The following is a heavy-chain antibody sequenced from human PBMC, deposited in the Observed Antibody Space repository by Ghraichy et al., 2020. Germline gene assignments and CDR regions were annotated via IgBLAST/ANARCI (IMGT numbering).Heavy chain of an antibody. D-gene: IGHD3-3*01. V-gene: IGHV4-34*01. J-gene: IGHJ6*02. CDR2: INHSGST. CDR1: GGSFSGYY. Sequence: SETLSLTCAVYGGSFSGYYWSWIRQPPGKGLEWIGEINHSGSTNYNPSLKSRVTISVDTSKNQFSLKLSSVTAADTAVYYCARQLRFLEWVNRRKDYYGMDVWGQGTTVTVSS. CDR3: ARQLRFLEWVNRRKDYYGMDV.